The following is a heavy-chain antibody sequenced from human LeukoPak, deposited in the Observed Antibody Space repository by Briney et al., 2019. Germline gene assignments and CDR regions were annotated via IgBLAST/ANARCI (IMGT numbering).Heavy chain of an antibody. J-gene: IGHJ4*02. D-gene: IGHD3-9*01. V-gene: IGHV1-69*06. CDR3: ASNLLTGYLKGNYFDY. Sequence: SVKVSCKASGGTFSSYAISWVRQAPGQGLEWMGGIIPIFGTANYAQKFQGRVTITADKSTSTAYMELSSLRSEDAAVYYCASNLLTGYLKGNYFDYWGQGTLVTVSS. CDR1: GGTFSSYA. CDR2: IIPIFGTA.